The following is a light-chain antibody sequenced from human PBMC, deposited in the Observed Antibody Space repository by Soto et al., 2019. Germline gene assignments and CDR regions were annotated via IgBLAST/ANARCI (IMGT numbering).Light chain of an antibody. CDR2: TLS. V-gene: IGKV2-40*01. J-gene: IGKJ2*01. CDR1: QSLFNSDDGNIY. CDR3: MQRIEFPYT. Sequence: IVMTQTPRSLSVTPGEPASISCASSQSLFNSDDGNIYLDWYLQKPGQSPRLLIYTLSYRASGVLDRFSGRGSGTDITLKISRVEAEDFGVYYCMQRIEFPYTFGQGTKLEIK.